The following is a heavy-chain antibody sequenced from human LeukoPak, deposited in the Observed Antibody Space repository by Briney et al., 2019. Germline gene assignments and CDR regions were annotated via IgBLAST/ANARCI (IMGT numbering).Heavy chain of an antibody. CDR3: ARDRPTGTTPFDY. V-gene: IGHV3-7*01. Sequence: GGSLRLSCAASGFTFSSYWMSWVRQAPGKGLEWVANIKQDGSEKYYVDSVKGRFTISRDNAKNSLYLQMNSLRAEDTAVYYCARDRPTGTTPFDYWGQGTLVTVSS. J-gene: IGHJ4*02. CDR2: IKQDGSEK. D-gene: IGHD1-1*01. CDR1: GFTFSSYW.